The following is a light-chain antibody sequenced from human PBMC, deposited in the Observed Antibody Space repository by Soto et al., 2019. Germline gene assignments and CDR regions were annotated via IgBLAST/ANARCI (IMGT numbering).Light chain of an antibody. CDR1: QSVFSN. V-gene: IGKV3-15*01. CDR2: GAS. Sequence: EIVMTQSPATLSVSPGERATLSCRASQSVFSNLAWYQHKPGQAPRLLIYGASTRATGIPARFRGSGSGTEFTLTISSLQSEDFAVYYCQQYNNWPPFTFGPGTKVDIK. J-gene: IGKJ3*01. CDR3: QQYNNWPPFT.